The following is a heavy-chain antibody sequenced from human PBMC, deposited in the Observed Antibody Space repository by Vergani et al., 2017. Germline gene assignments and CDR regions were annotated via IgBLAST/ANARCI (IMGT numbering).Heavy chain of an antibody. D-gene: IGHD3-10*01. J-gene: IGHJ4*02. CDR3: ASATNYYGSGSAVNYFDY. CDR1: GFTFSNAW. Sequence: EVQLVESGGGLVKPGGSLRLSCAASGFTFSNAWMSWVRQAPGKGLEWVGRIKSKTDGGTTDYAAPVKGRFTISRDDSKNTLYLQMNSLRAEDTAVYYCASATNYYGSGSAVNYFDYWGQGTLVTVSS. V-gene: IGHV3-15*01. CDR2: IKSKTDGGTT.